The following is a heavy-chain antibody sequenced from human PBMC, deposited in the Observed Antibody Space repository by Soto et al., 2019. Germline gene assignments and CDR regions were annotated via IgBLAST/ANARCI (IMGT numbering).Heavy chain of an antibody. Sequence: GGSLRLSCAASGFPFSSYSMNWVRQAPGKGLEWVSYISSSSSTIYYADSVKGRFTISRDNAKNSLYLQMNSLRAEDTAVYYCASVLYGSSWAVDYWGQGTLVTVSS. CDR1: GFPFSSYS. CDR3: ASVLYGSSWAVDY. CDR2: ISSSSSTI. J-gene: IGHJ4*02. D-gene: IGHD6-13*01. V-gene: IGHV3-48*01.